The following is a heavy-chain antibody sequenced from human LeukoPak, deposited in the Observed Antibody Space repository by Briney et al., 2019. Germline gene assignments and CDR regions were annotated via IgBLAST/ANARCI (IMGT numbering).Heavy chain of an antibody. Sequence: ESGPTLVKPTQTLTLTCTFFGFSLGTRGGGVGWIRQPPGKALEWLSLIYWDDDKRYSPSLKRRITITKENSHNQEVLTMTNMDPVDTATYYCAHSGLITTVWLYMFDYWGQGTLVTVSS. D-gene: IGHD4-17*01. CDR2: IYWDDDK. V-gene: IGHV2-5*02. J-gene: IGHJ4*02. CDR3: AHSGLITTVWLYMFDY. CDR1: GFSLGTRGGG.